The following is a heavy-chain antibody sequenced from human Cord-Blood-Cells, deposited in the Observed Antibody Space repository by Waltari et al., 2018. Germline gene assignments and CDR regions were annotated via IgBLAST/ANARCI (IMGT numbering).Heavy chain of an antibody. CDR2: ISSSGSTI. CDR3: ARAYYSSSFDY. Sequence: EVQLVESGGGLVQPGGSLRLSCAASGFTFRSYEMNWVRQAPGKGLEWVSYISSSGSTIYYADSVKGRFTISRDNAKNSLYLQMNSLRAEDTAVYYCARAYYSSSFDYWGQGTLVTVSS. J-gene: IGHJ4*02. D-gene: IGHD6-13*01. V-gene: IGHV3-48*03. CDR1: GFTFRSYE.